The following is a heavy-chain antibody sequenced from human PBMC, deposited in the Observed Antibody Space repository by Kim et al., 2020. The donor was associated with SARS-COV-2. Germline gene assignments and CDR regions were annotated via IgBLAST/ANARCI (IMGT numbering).Heavy chain of an antibody. CDR2: IIPIFGTA. D-gene: IGHD3-9*01. J-gene: IGHJ3*02. CDR1: GGTFSSYA. V-gene: IGHV1-69*13. CDR3: AREPDILTGYPVGAFDI. Sequence: SVKVSCKASGGTFSSYAISWVRQAPGQGLEWMGGIIPIFGTANYAQKFQGRVTITADESTSTAYMELSSLRSEDTAVYYCAREPDILTGYPVGAFDIWGQGTMVTVSS.